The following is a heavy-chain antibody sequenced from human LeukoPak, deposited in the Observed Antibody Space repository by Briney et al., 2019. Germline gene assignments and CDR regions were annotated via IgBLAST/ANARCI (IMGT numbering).Heavy chain of an antibody. CDR3: ARAHCSGGSCYSYYYYGMDV. Sequence: ASVKVSCKASGYTFTGYDINWVRQATGQGLEWMGWMNPNSGNTGYAQKFQGRVTMTRNTSISTAYMELSSLRSEDTAVYYCARAHCSGGSCYSYYYYGMDVWGQGTTVTVSS. D-gene: IGHD2-15*01. V-gene: IGHV1-8*01. J-gene: IGHJ6*02. CDR2: MNPNSGNT. CDR1: GYTFTGYD.